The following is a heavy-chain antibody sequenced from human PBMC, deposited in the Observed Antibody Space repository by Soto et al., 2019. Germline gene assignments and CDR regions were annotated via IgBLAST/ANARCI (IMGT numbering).Heavy chain of an antibody. CDR2: IDTSGTKI. Sequence: GGSLRLSCAASGYTFSDYYMSWIRQAPGKGLEWISYIDTSGTKIYYADSVKGRFTITRDNAKNSLYLEMNSLRDEDTAVYYCAGHHDMWSGYLSPVDYWGQGTLVTVSS. J-gene: IGHJ4*02. D-gene: IGHD3-3*01. V-gene: IGHV3-11*01. CDR3: AGHHDMWSGYLSPVDY. CDR1: GYTFSDYY.